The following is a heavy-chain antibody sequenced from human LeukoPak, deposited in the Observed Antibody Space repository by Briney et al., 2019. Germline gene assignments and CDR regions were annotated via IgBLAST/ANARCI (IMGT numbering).Heavy chain of an antibody. V-gene: IGHV3-15*01. CDR2: IKTKTEGGTT. D-gene: IGHD3-10*01. J-gene: IGHJ4*02. CDR1: GFTFSNAW. Sequence: GGSLRLSCAASGFTFSNAWMNWVRQAPGKGLEWVGRIKTKTEGGTTDYAAPVKGRFTISRDDSKNTVYLQMNSLKTEDTAVYYCASYASGSHDYWGQRSLVTVSS. CDR3: ASYASGSHDY.